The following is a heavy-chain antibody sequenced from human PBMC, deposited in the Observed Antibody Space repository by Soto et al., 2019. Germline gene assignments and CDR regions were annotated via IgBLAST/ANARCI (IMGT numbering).Heavy chain of an antibody. CDR1: GFTFSTYA. D-gene: IGHD2-15*01. CDR2: ISYSGGNK. V-gene: IGHV3-30-3*01. Sequence: QVQLVESGGGVVQPGRSLRLSCAASGFTFSTYAIHWVRQAPGKGLEWVAVISYSGGNKAYVDSVKGRFTISRDNSKNTLYLQMSSLSAEDTAVYYCVRCDRVDIAVVVGARQGEYAMDVCGHGTAVTVSS. CDR3: VRCDRVDIAVVVGARQGEYAMDV. J-gene: IGHJ6*02.